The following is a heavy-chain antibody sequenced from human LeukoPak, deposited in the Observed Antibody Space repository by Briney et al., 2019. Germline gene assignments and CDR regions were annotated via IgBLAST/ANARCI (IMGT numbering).Heavy chain of an antibody. D-gene: IGHD3-22*01. CDR1: GGSISSYY. Sequence: PSETLSLTCTVSGGSISSYYWSWVRQPPGKGLEWIGYIYYSGSTNYNPSLKSRVTISVDTSKNQFSLKLSSVTAADTAVYYCARAQEDSSGYYYYYYYMDVWGKGTTVTVSS. V-gene: IGHV4-59*01. CDR2: IYYSGST. CDR3: ARAQEDSSGYYYYYYYMDV. J-gene: IGHJ6*03.